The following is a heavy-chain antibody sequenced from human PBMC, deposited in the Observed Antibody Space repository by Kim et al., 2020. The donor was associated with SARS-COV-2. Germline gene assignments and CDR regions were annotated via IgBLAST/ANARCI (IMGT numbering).Heavy chain of an antibody. CDR3: ATDYGDLIYYYYGMDV. D-gene: IGHD4-17*01. J-gene: IGHJ6*02. Sequence: LNSRVTISVDTAKNQFSLKLRSVTAADTAVYYCATDYGDLIYYYYGMDVWGQGTTVTVSS. V-gene: IGHV4-39*07.